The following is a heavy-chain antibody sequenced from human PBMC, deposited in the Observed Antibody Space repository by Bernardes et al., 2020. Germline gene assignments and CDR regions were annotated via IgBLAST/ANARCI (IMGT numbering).Heavy chain of an antibody. CDR3: AKAPGYRSYAFDI. V-gene: IGHV3-23*01. CDR1: GFALSSYA. CDR2: TSGSGGNT. D-gene: IGHD5-18*01. J-gene: IGHJ3*02. Sequence: GSLRLSCAASGFALSSYAMSWVRQAPGKGLEWVSATSGSGGNTYYADSVKGRFTISRDNSKNTLYLQMNSLRAEDTAVYYCAKAPGYRSYAFDIWGQGTMVTVSS.